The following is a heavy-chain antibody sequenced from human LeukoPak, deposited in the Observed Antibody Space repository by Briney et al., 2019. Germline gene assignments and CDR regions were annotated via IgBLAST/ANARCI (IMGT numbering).Heavy chain of an antibody. Sequence: GGSLRLSCAASGFTFSSYDMHWVRQATGEGLEWVSAIGTAGDTYYPDSVKGRFTISRENAKTSLYLQMNSLRAGDTAVYYCARADVDTEGFDIWGQGTMVTVSS. CDR1: GFTFSSYD. CDR2: IGTAGDT. V-gene: IGHV3-13*01. D-gene: IGHD5-18*01. J-gene: IGHJ3*02. CDR3: ARADVDTEGFDI.